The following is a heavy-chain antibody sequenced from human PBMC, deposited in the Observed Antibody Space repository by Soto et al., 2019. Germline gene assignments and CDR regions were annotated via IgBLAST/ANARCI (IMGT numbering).Heavy chain of an antibody. CDR1: GYSFSTYW. CDR2: IYPGASDV. D-gene: IGHD1-20*01. CDR3: ARLDYITGTGHLDY. Sequence: PGESLKISCKGSGYSFSTYWIVWVRQMPGKGLEWMGIIYPGASDVRYSPSFQGQVTISADESISTAYLQWSSLKASDTAMYYCARLDYITGTGHLDYWGQGTLVTVS. J-gene: IGHJ4*02. V-gene: IGHV5-51*01.